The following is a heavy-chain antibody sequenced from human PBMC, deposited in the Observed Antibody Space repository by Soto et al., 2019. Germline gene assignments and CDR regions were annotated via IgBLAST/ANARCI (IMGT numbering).Heavy chain of an antibody. J-gene: IGHJ3*02. D-gene: IGHD1-26*01. Sequence: GESLKISCMGSGYSFTSYWISWVRQMPGKGLEWMGRIDPSDSYTNYSPSFQGHVTISADKSISTAYLQWSSLKASDTAMYYCARHGSGSYSHAFDIWGQGTMVTVSS. CDR2: IDPSDSYT. CDR3: ARHGSGSYSHAFDI. V-gene: IGHV5-10-1*01. CDR1: GYSFTSYW.